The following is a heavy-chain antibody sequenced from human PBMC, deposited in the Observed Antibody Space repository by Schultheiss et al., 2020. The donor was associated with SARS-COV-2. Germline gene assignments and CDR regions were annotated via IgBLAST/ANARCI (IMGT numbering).Heavy chain of an antibody. D-gene: IGHD5-12*01. CDR2: IYYTGST. J-gene: IGHJ6*02. Sequence: SETLSLTCTVSGGSIGSYYWGWIRQPPGKGLEYIGYIYYTGSTNYNPSLKSRVTMSVATSKNQFSLKLSSVTAADTAVYYCARTITVYYYYGMDVWGQGTTVTVSS. CDR1: GGSIGSYY. CDR3: ARTITVYYYYGMDV. V-gene: IGHV4-59*12.